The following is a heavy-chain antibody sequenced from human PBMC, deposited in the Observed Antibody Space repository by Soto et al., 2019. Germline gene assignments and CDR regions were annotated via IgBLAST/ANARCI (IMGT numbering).Heavy chain of an antibody. J-gene: IGHJ4*02. CDR2: ISHDGRNI. D-gene: IGHD4-17*01. V-gene: IGHV3-30*03. CDR1: GFIFSSYG. Sequence: QVQLVESGGGVVQPGRPLRLSCAASGFIFSSYGMHWVRQAPGKGLEWVALISHDGRNIYSADSVKGRFTISRDNSKNTLYLQMNSLRAEDTAVYYCSREGLRWTDYWGQGTLVTVSP. CDR3: SREGLRWTDY.